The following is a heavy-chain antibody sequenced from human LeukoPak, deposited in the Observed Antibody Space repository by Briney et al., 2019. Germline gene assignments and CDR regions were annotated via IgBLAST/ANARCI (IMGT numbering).Heavy chain of an antibody. V-gene: IGHV3-53*01. CDR1: GFTVSSNY. J-gene: IGHJ4*02. D-gene: IGHD3-22*01. CDR2: IYSGGST. Sequence: GGSLRLSCAASGFTVSSNYMSWVRRAPGKGLEWVSVIYSGGSTYYADSVKGRFTISRDNSKNTLYLQMNSLRAEDTAVYYCARLDMDYYDSSGYGFDYWGQGTLVTVSS. CDR3: ARLDMDYYDSSGYGFDY.